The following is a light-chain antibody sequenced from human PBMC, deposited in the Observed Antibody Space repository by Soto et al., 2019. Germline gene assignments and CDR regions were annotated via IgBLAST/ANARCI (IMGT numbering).Light chain of an antibody. V-gene: IGLV1-44*01. CDR1: SSNIGSNT. CDR3: AAWDDSMNGWV. J-gene: IGLJ3*02. CDR2: SNN. Sequence: QSVLTQPPSAYGTPGQRVTISCSGSSSNIGSNTVNWYQQLPGTAPKLLIYSNNQRPSGVPDRFSGSKSGTSASLAISGLQSEDEADYYCAAWDDSMNGWVFGGGTKLT.